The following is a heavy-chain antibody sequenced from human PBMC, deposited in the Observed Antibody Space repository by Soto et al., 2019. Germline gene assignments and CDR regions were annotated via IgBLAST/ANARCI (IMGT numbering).Heavy chain of an antibody. CDR3: AKGGRSSSGLDFDY. V-gene: IGHV3-23*01. J-gene: IGHJ4*02. D-gene: IGHD6-6*01. CDR2: ISGSGGDT. CDR1: GFPFSSYS. Sequence: GGSLSLSCAASGFPFSSYSMNWVRQAPGKGLEWVSTISGSGGDTYYADSVKGRFSISRDNSKYTLSLQMDSLRAEDTAVYYCAKGGRSSSGLDFDYWGQGTLVTVSS.